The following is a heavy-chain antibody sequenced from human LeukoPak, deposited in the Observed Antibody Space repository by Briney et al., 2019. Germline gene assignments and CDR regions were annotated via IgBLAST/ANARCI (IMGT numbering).Heavy chain of an antibody. CDR1: GYTFTDYY. CDR3: PRVYFLYDAFDI. CDR2: INPNSGGT. V-gene: IGHV1-2*02. D-gene: IGHD2-21*01. J-gene: IGHJ3*02. Sequence: ASVQVSCQATGYTFTDYYMHSVRQPPGQGLAWMGWINPNSGGTNYAQKFQDRVTMTSDTSISTPSIEPSKQRSDDRDGYYCPRVYFLYDAFDIWGQGTMVTVSS.